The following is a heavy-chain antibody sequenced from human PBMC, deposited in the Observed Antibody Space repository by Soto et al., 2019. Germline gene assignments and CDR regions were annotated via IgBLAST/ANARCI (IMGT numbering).Heavy chain of an antibody. CDR2: IDGSSTYI. CDR1: GFTFSTYT. D-gene: IGHD2-8*01. J-gene: IGHJ4*02. CDR3: ARGSLRVSYDY. Sequence: EVQLVESGGGLVKPGGSLRLSCAASGFTFSTYTISWVRQAPGKGLEWVSSIDGSSTYIYYAASVKGRFTISKDNAKNSLYLQMNSLRAEDTAVYYCARGSLRVSYDYWGQGTRVPVSS. V-gene: IGHV3-21*01.